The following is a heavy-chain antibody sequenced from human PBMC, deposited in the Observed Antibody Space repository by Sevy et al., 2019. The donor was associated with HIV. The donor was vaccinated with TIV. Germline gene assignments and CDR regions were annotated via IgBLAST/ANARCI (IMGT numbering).Heavy chain of an antibody. V-gene: IGHV1-18*01. CDR1: GYTFTSYG. J-gene: IGHJ6*02. Sequence: ASVKVSCKASGYTFTSYGISWVRQAPGQGLEWMGWISAYNGNTNYAQKLQGRVTMTTDTSTSTAYMGLRSLRSDDTAVYYCARVPAHFIAVADTSGYYGMDVWGQGTTVTVSS. D-gene: IGHD6-19*01. CDR3: ARVPAHFIAVADTSGYYGMDV. CDR2: ISAYNGNT.